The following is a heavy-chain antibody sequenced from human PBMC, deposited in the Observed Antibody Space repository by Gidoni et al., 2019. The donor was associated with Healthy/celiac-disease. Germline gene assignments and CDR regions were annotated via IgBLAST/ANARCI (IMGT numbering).Heavy chain of an antibody. CDR3: ARERRQVGAPRYFDY. CDR2: IYTSGST. CDR1: GGSISSGSYY. D-gene: IGHD1-26*01. J-gene: IGHJ4*02. Sequence: QVQLQESGPGLVKPSQTLSLTCTVSGGSISSGSYYWSWIRQPAGKGLEWIGRIYTSGSTNYNPALKSRVTISVDTSKNQFSLKLSSVTAADTAVYYCARERRQVGAPRYFDYWGQGTLVTVSS. V-gene: IGHV4-61*02.